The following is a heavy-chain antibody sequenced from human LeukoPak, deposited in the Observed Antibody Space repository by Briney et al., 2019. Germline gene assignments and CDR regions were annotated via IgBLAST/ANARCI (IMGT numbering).Heavy chain of an antibody. V-gene: IGHV1-8*01. CDR2: MNAKSGNT. CDR1: GYTFTSYD. D-gene: IGHD6-19*01. Sequence: ASVKVSCKASGYTFTSYDINWVRQATGQGFEWMGWMNAKSGNTGYAQKFQDRISMTWDTSINTAYMELSSLTFEDTAVYYCARDRYSSGWYIDYWGQGTLVTVSS. J-gene: IGHJ4*02. CDR3: ARDRYSSGWYIDY.